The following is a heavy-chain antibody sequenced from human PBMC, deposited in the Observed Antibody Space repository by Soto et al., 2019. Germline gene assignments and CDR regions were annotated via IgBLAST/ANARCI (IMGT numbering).Heavy chain of an antibody. CDR2: IYSNGGT. J-gene: IGHJ4*02. CDR3: ESFLVGATARNDFDS. D-gene: IGHD2-8*02. CDR1: GCSIRSNYYF. Sequence: LQLQESGPGVVKPSETLSIACSVSGCSIRSNYYFWGWVRQPPGMGLEWLASIYSNGGTYDSPYRKSRATVSIDTSKNQFFLTVRAVTAADPAVYYCESFLVGATARNDFDSWGQGTLVTISS. V-gene: IGHV4-39*01.